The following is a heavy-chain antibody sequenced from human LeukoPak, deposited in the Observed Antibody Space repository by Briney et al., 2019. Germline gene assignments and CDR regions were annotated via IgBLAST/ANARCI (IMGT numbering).Heavy chain of an antibody. Sequence: PSGTLSLTCAVYGGSFSGYFWSWIRQPPGKGLEWIGEINHSGSTNYNPSLKSRVTISVDTSKNQFSLKLSSVTAADTAVYYCARGTVAGTRSLDYWGQGTLVTVPS. CDR2: INHSGST. J-gene: IGHJ4*02. CDR3: ARGTVAGTRSLDY. D-gene: IGHD6-19*01. V-gene: IGHV4-34*01. CDR1: GGSFSGYF.